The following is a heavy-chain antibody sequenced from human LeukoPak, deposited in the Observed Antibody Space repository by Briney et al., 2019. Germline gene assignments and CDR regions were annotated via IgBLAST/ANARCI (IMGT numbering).Heavy chain of an antibody. V-gene: IGHV4-30-2*01. CDR2: IYHSGST. J-gene: IGHJ6*02. CDR1: GGSISSGGYS. Sequence: SQALSLTCAVSGGSISSGGYSWSWIRQPPGKGLEWIGYIYHSGSTYYNPSLKSRVTISVDRSKNQFSLKLSSVTAADTAVYYCAREAARPYYYGMDVWGQGTTVTVSS. D-gene: IGHD6-25*01. CDR3: AREAARPYYYGMDV.